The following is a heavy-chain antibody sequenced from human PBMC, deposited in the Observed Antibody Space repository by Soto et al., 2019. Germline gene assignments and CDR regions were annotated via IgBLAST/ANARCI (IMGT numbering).Heavy chain of an antibody. CDR3: AREGFCSSGSCALYSHDYFGMYF. CDR1: AYTFTRYG. J-gene: IGHJ6*02. D-gene: IGHD2-15*01. Sequence: QVQLVQSGAEVKKPGASVKVSCKASAYTFTRYGISWVRQAPGQGLEWMGWINTYNSNTNYAQKFQGRVTMTTDTPTTTAYMELRSLTSDDTAVYYCAREGFCSSGSCALYSHDYFGMYFWGQGTTVTVSS. CDR2: INTYNSNT. V-gene: IGHV1-18*04.